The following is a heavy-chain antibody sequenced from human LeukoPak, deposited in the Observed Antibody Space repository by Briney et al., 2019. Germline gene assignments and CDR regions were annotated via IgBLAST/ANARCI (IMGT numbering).Heavy chain of an antibody. J-gene: IGHJ4*02. Sequence: GGSLRLSCVASGFTFNLYGMNWVRQAPGKGLEWVSGVTGSAANTYYTDSVKGRFTISRDNSKNTVNLRMNSLTDEDTAVYYCARGLRFTEYWGQGTLVTVSS. CDR1: GFTFNLYG. D-gene: IGHD3-3*01. CDR2: VTGSAANT. V-gene: IGHV3-23*01. CDR3: ARGLRFTEY.